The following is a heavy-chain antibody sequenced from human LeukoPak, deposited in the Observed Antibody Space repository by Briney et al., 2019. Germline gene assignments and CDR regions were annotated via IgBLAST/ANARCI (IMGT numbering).Heavy chain of an antibody. Sequence: SETLSLTCTVSGGSISSGSYYWSWIRQPAGKGLEWIGRIYTSGSTNYNPSLKSRVTISVDTSKNRFSLNLNSVTAADTAVYYCARDNARGGTFSDYLRYFQHWGQGTLVTVSS. CDR2: IYTSGST. J-gene: IGHJ1*01. D-gene: IGHD5/OR15-5a*01. CDR3: ARDNARGGTFSDYLRYFQH. CDR1: GGSISSGSYY. V-gene: IGHV4-61*02.